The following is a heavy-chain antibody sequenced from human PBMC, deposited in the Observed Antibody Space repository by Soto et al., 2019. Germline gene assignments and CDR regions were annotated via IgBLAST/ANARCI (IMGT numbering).Heavy chain of an antibody. V-gene: IGHV4-59*01. CDR3: AREWSAFDY. J-gene: IGHJ4*02. Sequence: PWETLSLTCTVSGDSFSRYKWSWIRQPPGKGLEYIGYMYSSGYTDYNPSLKSRVTMSLDTSKNQYSLKLTSATAADTAVYYCAREWSAFDYWGQGTLVTVSS. CDR2: MYSSGYT. D-gene: IGHD2-15*01. CDR1: GDSFSRYK.